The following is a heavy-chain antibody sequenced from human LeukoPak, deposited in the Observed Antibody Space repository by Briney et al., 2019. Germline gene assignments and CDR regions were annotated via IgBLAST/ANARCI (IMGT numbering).Heavy chain of an antibody. CDR2: IYTSGRT. CDR1: GGSISSGSYY. V-gene: IGHV4-61*02. D-gene: IGHD2-21*02. Sequence: SQTLSLTCTVSGGSISSGSYYWSWIRQPAGKGLEWIGRIYTSGRTNYNPSLKSRVTISVDTSKNQFSLKLSSVTAADTAVYYCARGTYCGGDCYFDYWGQGTLVTVSS. CDR3: ARGTYCGGDCYFDY. J-gene: IGHJ4*02.